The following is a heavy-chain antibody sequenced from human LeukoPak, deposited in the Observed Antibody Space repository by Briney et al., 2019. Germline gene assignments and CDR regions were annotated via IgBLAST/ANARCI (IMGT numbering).Heavy chain of an antibody. CDR3: ARGTGSSSGWYAY. Sequence: GGSRRLSWAASGFTFGNYWMHWVRQAPGKGLVWVSRINSDGSSTSYADSVRGRFTISRDNAKNTLYLQVNSLRAEDTAVYYCARGTGSSSGWYAYWGQGTLVTVSS. CDR2: INSDGSST. D-gene: IGHD6-19*01. CDR1: GFTFGNYW. V-gene: IGHV3-74*01. J-gene: IGHJ4*02.